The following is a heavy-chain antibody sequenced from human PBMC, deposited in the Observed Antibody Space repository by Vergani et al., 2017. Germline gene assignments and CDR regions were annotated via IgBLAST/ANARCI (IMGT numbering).Heavy chain of an antibody. D-gene: IGHD2-2*01. CDR2: ISSSSSYI. V-gene: IGHV3-21*01. CDR1: GFTFSSYS. Sequence: EVQLVESGGGLVKPGGSLRLSCAASGFTFSSYSMNWVRQAPGKGLEWVSSISSSSSYIYYANSGKGRFTISRDNAKNSLYLQMNSLRAEDTAVYYCARDKRTGCSSTSCYSFDPWGQGTLVTVSS. CDR3: ARDKRTGCSSTSCYSFDP. J-gene: IGHJ5*02.